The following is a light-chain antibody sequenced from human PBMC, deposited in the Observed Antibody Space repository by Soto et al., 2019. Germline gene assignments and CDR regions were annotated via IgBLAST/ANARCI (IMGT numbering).Light chain of an antibody. V-gene: IGLV2-14*03. J-gene: IGLJ2*01. Sequence: QSALTQPASVSGSPGQSITISCSGTPSDIGGYNYVSWYQQLPGKAPKVIIYDVTNRPSGVSRRFSGSKSGTTASLTIPGLQAEDEAHYYCGSYTISSTLMIFGGGTKLTVL. CDR1: PSDIGGYNY. CDR2: DVT. CDR3: GSYTISSTLMI.